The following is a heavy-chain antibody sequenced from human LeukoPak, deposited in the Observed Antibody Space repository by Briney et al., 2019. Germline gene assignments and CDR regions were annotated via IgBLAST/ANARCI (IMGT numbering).Heavy chain of an antibody. J-gene: IGHJ4*02. CDR1: GGPISNYY. Sequence: TSETLSLTCTVSGGPISNYYWTWIRQPAGKGLEWIGRIYISGSTYYNPSLKSRVTISVDTSKNQFSLKLSSVTAADTAVYYCARSIAVAGGMGGYYFDYWGQGTLVTVSS. CDR2: IYISGST. CDR3: ARSIAVAGGMGGYYFDY. D-gene: IGHD6-19*01. V-gene: IGHV4-4*07.